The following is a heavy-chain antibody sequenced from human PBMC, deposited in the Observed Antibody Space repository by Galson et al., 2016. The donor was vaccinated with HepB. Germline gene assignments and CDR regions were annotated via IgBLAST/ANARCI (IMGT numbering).Heavy chain of an antibody. V-gene: IGHV1-18*04. CDR2: ISAYNGNT. CDR1: GYTYSSYG. CDR3: ARVISNWYLDYYYGMDV. J-gene: IGHJ6*02. D-gene: IGHD6-13*01. Sequence: SVKVSCKASGYTYSSYGISWVRQAPGQGLDWMGWISAYNGNTNFAQKLQGRVTMTTDTSTSTAYMELRGLRSDDTAVYYCARVISNWYLDYYYGMDVWGQGTTVTVSS.